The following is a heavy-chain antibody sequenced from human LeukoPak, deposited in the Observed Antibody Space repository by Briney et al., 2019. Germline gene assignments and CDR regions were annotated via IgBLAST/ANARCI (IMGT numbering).Heavy chain of an antibody. V-gene: IGHV4-59*10. CDR3: ARAYYYDSSGYYWTFDY. Sequence: PSETLSLTCAVYGGSFSGYYWSWIRQPAGKGLEWIGHIYTSGSTNYNPSLKSRVTMSLDTSKNQFSLKLSSVTAADTAVYYCARAYYYDSSGYYWTFDYWGQGTLVTVSS. D-gene: IGHD3-22*01. CDR2: IYTSGST. CDR1: GGSFSGYY. J-gene: IGHJ4*02.